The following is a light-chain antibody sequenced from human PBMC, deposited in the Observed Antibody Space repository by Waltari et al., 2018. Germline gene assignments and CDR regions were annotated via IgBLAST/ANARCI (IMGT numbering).Light chain of an antibody. J-gene: IGLJ1*01. V-gene: IGLV2-23*02. CDR3: CPYAGSYV. CDR1: SSDVAGYNS. Sequence: QSALTQPSSVSWSPGQSRTISCTGTSSDVAGYNSVSWYQQPPGKAPKLMLYEVRKRLSGVSNRFSDSKAGSTASLTISGLQAEDEADYYCCPYAGSYVFGTGTTVTVL. CDR2: EVR.